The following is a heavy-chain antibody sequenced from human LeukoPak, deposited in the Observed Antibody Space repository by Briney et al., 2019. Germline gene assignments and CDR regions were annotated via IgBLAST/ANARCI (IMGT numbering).Heavy chain of an antibody. CDR1: GFIFSSYG. V-gene: IGHV3-33*01. CDR2: IWYDGSNK. J-gene: IGHJ4*02. CDR3: ARGTYYYDSSGYYQDY. Sequence: GGSLRLSFAASGFIFSSYGMHWVRQAPGKGLEWVAVIWYDGSNKYYADSVKGRFTISRDNSKNTLYLQMNSLRAEDTAVYYCARGTYYYDSSGYYQDYWGQGTLVTVSS. D-gene: IGHD3-22*01.